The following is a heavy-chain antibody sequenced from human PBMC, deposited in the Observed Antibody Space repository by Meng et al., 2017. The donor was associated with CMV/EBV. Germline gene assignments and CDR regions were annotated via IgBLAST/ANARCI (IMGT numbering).Heavy chain of an antibody. CDR2: IYGGGSST. CDR1: GFTFSSYA. J-gene: IGHJ4*02. CDR3: AKVRTNYFDY. Sequence: GESLKISCAASGFTFSSYAMSWVRQAPGKGLEWVSVIYGGGSSTYYADSVKGRFTISRDNSKNTLYLQMNSLRAEDTAVYYCAKVRTNYFDYWGQGTLVTVSS. V-gene: IGHV3-23*03.